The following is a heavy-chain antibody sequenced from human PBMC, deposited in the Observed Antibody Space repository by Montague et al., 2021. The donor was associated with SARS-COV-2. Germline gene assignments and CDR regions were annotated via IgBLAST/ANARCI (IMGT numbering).Heavy chain of an antibody. CDR2: GST. V-gene: IGHV4-39*01. CDR3: VVTPSLYYHGMDV. J-gene: IGHJ6*02. Sequence: GSTSYNPSLKGRLTISLDTSKNQFSTKMNPVTAADTAVYYGVVTPSLYYHGMDVWGQGNTGTVAS. D-gene: IGHD4-23*01.